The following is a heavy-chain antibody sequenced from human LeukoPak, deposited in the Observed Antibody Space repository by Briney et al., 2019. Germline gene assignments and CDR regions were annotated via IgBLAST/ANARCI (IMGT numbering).Heavy chain of an antibody. J-gene: IGHJ4*02. D-gene: IGHD6-13*01. V-gene: IGHV3-23*01. Sequence: PGGSLRLSCAASGFTFNIYAMSWVRQAPGEGPEWVSTISSSDNTYYADSVKGRFTISRDNSKNTLYLQMNSLRAEDTAVYYCAKGSLGSWYFFDYWGQGTPVTVSS. CDR3: AKGSLGSWYFFDY. CDR2: ISSSDNT. CDR1: GFTFNIYA.